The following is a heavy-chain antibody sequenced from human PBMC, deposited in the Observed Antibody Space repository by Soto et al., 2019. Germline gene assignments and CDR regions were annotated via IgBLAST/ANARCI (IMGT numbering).Heavy chain of an antibody. Sequence: GGSLRLSCAASGFTFSSYAMSWVRQAPGKGLEWVSAISGSGGSTYYADSVKGRFTISRDNSKNTQYLQMNSLRAEDTAVYYCAKDRRQLVNALNYFDYWGQGTLVTVSS. CDR2: ISGSGGST. J-gene: IGHJ4*02. D-gene: IGHD6-13*01. CDR3: AKDRRQLVNALNYFDY. CDR1: GFTFSSYA. V-gene: IGHV3-23*01.